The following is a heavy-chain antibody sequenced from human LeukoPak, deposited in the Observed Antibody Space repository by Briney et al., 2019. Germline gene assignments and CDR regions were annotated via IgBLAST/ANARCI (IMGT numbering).Heavy chain of an antibody. V-gene: IGHV4-59*01. J-gene: IGHJ5*02. CDR2: IHYSGSV. CDR3: ARDVSGWYNWFDP. Sequence: SETLFLTCTVSGGSISSYYWSWIRQPPGKGLEWVGYIHYSGSVNYNPSLKSRVTISVDTSKNQFSLNLISVTAADTAVYYCARDVSGWYNWFDPWGQGTLVTVSS. D-gene: IGHD6-19*01. CDR1: GGSISSYY.